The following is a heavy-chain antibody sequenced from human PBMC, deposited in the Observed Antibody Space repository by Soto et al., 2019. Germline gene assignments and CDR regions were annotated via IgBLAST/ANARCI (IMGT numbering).Heavy chain of an antibody. J-gene: IGHJ3*02. D-gene: IGHD3-3*01. CDR2: ISRSHTYI. Sequence: EIQLVESGGGLVKPGGSLRLSCSASGFTFNTYSMTWVRQAPGKGLQWVSSISRSHTYIDYADSVRGRFTISRDNAHNALSLQMDSLRAEDTAVYYCARNSITIFGVAHNQSLDIWGQETEVTVSS. CDR1: GFTFNTYS. V-gene: IGHV3-21*02. CDR3: ARNSITIFGVAHNQSLDI.